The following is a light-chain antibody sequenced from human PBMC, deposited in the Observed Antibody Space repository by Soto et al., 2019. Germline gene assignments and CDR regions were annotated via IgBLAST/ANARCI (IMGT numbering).Light chain of an antibody. CDR2: GDT. CDR3: QSFDSSPSGHVL. V-gene: IGLV1-40*01. CDR1: NSNIGAGYD. J-gene: IGLJ2*01. Sequence: QSVLTQPPSVSGAPGQRVTISCTGSNSNIGAGYDVHWYQQLPGTAPKLLLYGDTNRPSGVPDRFSGSKSGTSASLAITGLQAEDEADYYCQSFDSSPSGHVLFGGGTKLTVL.